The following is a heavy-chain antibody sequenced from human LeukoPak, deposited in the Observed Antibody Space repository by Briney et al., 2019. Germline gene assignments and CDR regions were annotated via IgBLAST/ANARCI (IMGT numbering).Heavy chain of an antibody. CDR2: ISAYNGNT. V-gene: IGHV1-18*01. J-gene: IGHJ4*02. Sequence: ASVKVSCKASGYTFTSYGISWVRQAPGQGLEWMGWISAYNGNTNYAQKLQGRVTMTTGTSTSTAYMELRSLRSDDTAVYYCARASLGEAVAGVNDYWGQGTLVTVSS. CDR3: ARASLGEAVAGVNDY. D-gene: IGHD6-19*01. CDR1: GYTFTSYG.